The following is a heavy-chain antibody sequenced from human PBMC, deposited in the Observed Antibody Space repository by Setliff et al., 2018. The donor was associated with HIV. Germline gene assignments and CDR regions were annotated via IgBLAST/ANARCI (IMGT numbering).Heavy chain of an antibody. Sequence: GASVKVSCKASGYTFTDNYIHWVRQAPGQGLEWMGGIIPVRGLANYARNFQGRVTITADTSTNTAYLEVVSLRSEDTAIYYCARHYFDSNSYYRPPFDSWGQGTPVTVSS. V-gene: IGHV1-69*10. CDR3: ARHYFDSNSYYRPPFDS. CDR2: IIPVRGLA. J-gene: IGHJ5*01. D-gene: IGHD3-22*01. CDR1: GYTFTDNY.